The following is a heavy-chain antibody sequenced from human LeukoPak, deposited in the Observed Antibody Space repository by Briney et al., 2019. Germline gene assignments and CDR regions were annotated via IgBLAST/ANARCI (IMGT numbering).Heavy chain of an antibody. Sequence: SQTLSPTCTVSCGSISSGGYYWSWIRQHPRKGLEWIGYIYYSGSTYYNSSLKSRVTISVDTSKTQFSLKLSSVTAADTAVYYCARADGYSGYDSATGRHFDYWGQGTLVTVSS. D-gene: IGHD5-12*01. CDR2: IYYSGST. J-gene: IGHJ4*02. CDR1: CGSISSGGYY. CDR3: ARADGYSGYDSATGRHFDY. V-gene: IGHV4-31*03.